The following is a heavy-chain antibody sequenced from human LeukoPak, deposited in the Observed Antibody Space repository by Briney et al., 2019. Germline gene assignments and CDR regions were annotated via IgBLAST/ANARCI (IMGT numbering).Heavy chain of an antibody. CDR2: IHHSGTT. Sequence: SETLSLTCAVYGESFSAYYWSWIRQAPGKTLEWIGEIHHSGTTNYNPSLKSRVTISVDTSKNQFSLKLSSVTAADTAVYYCARGGSGSYYYNVGPNWFDPWGQGTLVTVSS. CDR1: GESFSAYY. V-gene: IGHV4-34*01. D-gene: IGHD3-10*01. CDR3: ARGGSGSYYYNVGPNWFDP. J-gene: IGHJ5*02.